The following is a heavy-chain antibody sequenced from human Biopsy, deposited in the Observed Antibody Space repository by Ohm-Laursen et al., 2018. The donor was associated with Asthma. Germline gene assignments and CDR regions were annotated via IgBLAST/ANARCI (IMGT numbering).Heavy chain of an antibody. CDR1: GYSLTDLS. D-gene: IGHD4-17*01. V-gene: IGHV1-24*01. Sequence: SVKVSCKLSGYSLTDLSMHWVRQTPGQGLEWMGGHDHEEGGTVNARRFQGRVTMTEDTSTDTAYMELSSLSSDDKAVYYCASDFPKDYVRYNFQFWGQGTLVTVSS. CDR2: HDHEEGGT. CDR3: ASDFPKDYVRYNFQF. J-gene: IGHJ4*02.